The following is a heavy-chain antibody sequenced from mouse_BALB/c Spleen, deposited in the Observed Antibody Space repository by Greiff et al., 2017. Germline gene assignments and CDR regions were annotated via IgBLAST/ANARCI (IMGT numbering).Heavy chain of an antibody. Sequence: EVKLEESGPGLVKPSQSLSLTCSVTGYSITSGYYWNWIRQFPGNKLEWMGYISYDGSNNYNPSLKNRISITRDTSKNQFFLKLNSVTTEDTATYYCATGDYYGYYYAMDYWGQGTSVTVSS. V-gene: IGHV3-6*02. CDR3: ATGDYYGYYYAMDY. J-gene: IGHJ4*01. CDR2: ISYDGSN. CDR1: GYSITSGYY. D-gene: IGHD1-2*01.